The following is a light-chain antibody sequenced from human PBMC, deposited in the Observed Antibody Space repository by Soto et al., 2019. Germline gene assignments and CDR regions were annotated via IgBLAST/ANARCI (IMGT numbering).Light chain of an antibody. CDR2: DAS. Sequence: DIQMTQSPSTLSSFVGDRVTITCRASQSIGVWLAWYQQKPGKAPKLLIYDASNLQTGVPSRFSGSGSGTEVTLTISSRQPDDFATYYCQQYDVDSGTFGQGTKVEIK. J-gene: IGKJ1*01. V-gene: IGKV1-5*01. CDR1: QSIGVW. CDR3: QQYDVDSGT.